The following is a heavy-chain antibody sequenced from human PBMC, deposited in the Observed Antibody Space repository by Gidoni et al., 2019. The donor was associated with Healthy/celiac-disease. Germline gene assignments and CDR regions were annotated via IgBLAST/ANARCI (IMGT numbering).Heavy chain of an antibody. CDR3: ARAPYYYGSGP. V-gene: IGHV4-34*01. CDR1: GGSFSGYY. J-gene: IGHJ4*02. Sequence: QVQLQQWGAGLLKPSETLSLTCAVYGGSFSGYYWSWIRQPPGKGLEWIGEINHSGSTNYNPSLKSRVTISVDTSKNQFSLKLSSVTAADTAVYYCARAPYYYGSGPWGQGTLVTVSS. D-gene: IGHD3-10*01. CDR2: INHSGST.